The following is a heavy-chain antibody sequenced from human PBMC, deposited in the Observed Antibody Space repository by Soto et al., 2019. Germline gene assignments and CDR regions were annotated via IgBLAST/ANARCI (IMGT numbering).Heavy chain of an antibody. J-gene: IGHJ4*02. CDR2: ISHSGSR. CDR3: ARGLAYDRPITVAEPFDS. CDR1: GGSFSGYF. V-gene: IGHV4-34*02. D-gene: IGHD6-19*01. Sequence: QVQLQQWGAGLWKASETLSRTCVVSGGSFSGYFWTWIRQSPGRGLEWIGEISHSGSRNYNPAFQSRVIISVDSSKNHVSLKLSSVTAADSATYFCARGLAYDRPITVAEPFDSWGQGTLVTVSS.